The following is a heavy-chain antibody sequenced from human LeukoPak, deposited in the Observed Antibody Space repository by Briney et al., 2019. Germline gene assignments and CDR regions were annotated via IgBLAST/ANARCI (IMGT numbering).Heavy chain of an antibody. J-gene: IGHJ6*03. CDR2: ISAYNGNS. D-gene: IGHD6-19*01. Sequence: ASVKVSCKASGYTFISYGISWVRQAPGQGLEWMGWISAYNGNSNYAQKLQGRVTMTTYTSTSTAYMEVRSLRSDDTAVYYCARTHSSGWYSVGYYYMDVWGKGTTVTVSS. V-gene: IGHV1-18*01. CDR3: ARTHSSGWYSVGYYYMDV. CDR1: GYTFISYG.